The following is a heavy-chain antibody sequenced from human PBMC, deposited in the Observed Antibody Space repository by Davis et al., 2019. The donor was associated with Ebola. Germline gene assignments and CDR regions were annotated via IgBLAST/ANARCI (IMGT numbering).Heavy chain of an antibody. Sequence: SVKVSCKASGYTFTSYYMHWVRQAPGQGLEWMGGIIPIFGTANYAQKFQGRVTITADESTSTAYMELSSLRSEDTAVYYCATRITMVRGVSWFTSYFDYWGQGTLVTVSS. D-gene: IGHD3-10*01. J-gene: IGHJ4*02. CDR2: IIPIFGTA. CDR3: ATRITMVRGVSWFTSYFDY. CDR1: GYTFTSYY. V-gene: IGHV1-69*13.